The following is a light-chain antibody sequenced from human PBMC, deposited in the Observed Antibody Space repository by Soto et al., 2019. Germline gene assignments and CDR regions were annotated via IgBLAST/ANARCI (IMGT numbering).Light chain of an antibody. CDR2: GAS. CDR1: QSVSSN. V-gene: IGKV3D-15*01. CDR3: QQYNNWPLT. J-gene: IGKJ4*01. Sequence: DIVMTQSAATLSVSPGERATLSCRASQSVSSNLAWYQQKPGQAPRLLIYGASTRATGIPARFSGSGSGTEFTLTISSLQSEDFAVYYCQQYNNWPLTFGGGTKV.